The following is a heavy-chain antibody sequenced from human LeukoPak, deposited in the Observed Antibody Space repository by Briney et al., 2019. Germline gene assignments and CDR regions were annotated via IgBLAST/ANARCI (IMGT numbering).Heavy chain of an antibody. Sequence: AISGSGGSTYYADSVKGRFTISRDNSKNTLYLQMNSLRAEDTAVYYCAKGYYDILTGFNYWGQGTLVTVSS. D-gene: IGHD3-9*01. CDR2: ISGSGGST. CDR3: AKGYYDILTGFNY. V-gene: IGHV3-23*01. J-gene: IGHJ4*02.